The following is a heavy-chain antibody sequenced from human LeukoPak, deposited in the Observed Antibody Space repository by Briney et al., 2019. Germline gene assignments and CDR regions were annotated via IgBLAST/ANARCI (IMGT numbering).Heavy chain of an antibody. J-gene: IGHJ4*02. D-gene: IGHD2-2*01. CDR1: GITFSSYA. V-gene: IGHV3-23*01. CDR2: ISGSGGST. Sequence: GGSLRLSCAASGITFSSYAMSWVRQAPGKGLEWVSAISGSGGSTYYADSVKGRFTISRDNSKNTLYLQMNSLRAEDTAVYYCAKDVGDIVVVPAAIGYWGQGTLVTVSS. CDR3: AKDVGDIVVVPAAIGY.